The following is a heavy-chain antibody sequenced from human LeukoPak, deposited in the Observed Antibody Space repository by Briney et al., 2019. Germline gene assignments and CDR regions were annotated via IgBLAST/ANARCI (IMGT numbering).Heavy chain of an antibody. CDR3: AKDPSSEIVVALGAFDI. Sequence: QSGRSLRLSCAASGFTFSSYGVHSVRQAPGKGLEWVAVISYDGSNKYYADSVKGRFTISRDNSKNTLYLQMNSLRAEDTAVYYCAKDPSSEIVVALGAFDIWGQGTMVTVSS. D-gene: IGHD3-22*01. J-gene: IGHJ3*02. CDR1: GFTFSSYG. V-gene: IGHV3-30*18. CDR2: ISYDGSNK.